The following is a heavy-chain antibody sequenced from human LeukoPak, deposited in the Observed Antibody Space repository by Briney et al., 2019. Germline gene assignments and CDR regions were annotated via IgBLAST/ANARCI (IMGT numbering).Heavy chain of an antibody. J-gene: IGHJ4*02. CDR2: AFYTGNT. Sequence: SETLSLTCTVSGGSINSGVTYWGWIRQSPGKGLEWIGSAFYTGNTYYNPSLESRITIGVDTSRDQFTLKMKSVTASDTAVYFCARGRGQWLASRVWGQGILVTVSS. V-gene: IGHV4-39*01. D-gene: IGHD6-19*01. CDR3: ARGRGQWLASRV. CDR1: GGSINSGVTY.